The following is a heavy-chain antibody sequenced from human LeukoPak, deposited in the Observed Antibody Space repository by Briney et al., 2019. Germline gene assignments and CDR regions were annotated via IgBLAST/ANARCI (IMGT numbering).Heavy chain of an antibody. CDR1: GFTYNNYA. CDR3: AKTSDDYDSSGYYFDY. CDR2: ISYDGSNK. Sequence: PGGSLRLSCAASGFTYNNYAMNWVRQAPGKGLEWVAVISYDGSNKHYADSVKGRFTISIDNSKNTLYLQMNSLRAEDTAVYYCAKTSDDYDSSGYYFDYWGQGTLVTVSS. D-gene: IGHD3-22*01. V-gene: IGHV3-30*04. J-gene: IGHJ4*02.